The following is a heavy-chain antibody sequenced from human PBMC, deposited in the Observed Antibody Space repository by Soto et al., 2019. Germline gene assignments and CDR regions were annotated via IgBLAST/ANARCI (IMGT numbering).Heavy chain of an antibody. D-gene: IGHD1-26*01. J-gene: IGHJ4*02. CDR1: GYNLKDYG. CDR3: VKDYSHGRFTDD. CDR2: STYVGGTP. V-gene: IGHV3-64D*06. Sequence: PGGTLRLTCSASGYNLKDYGMHWFRQAPGKGLEQVAASTYVGGTPYYVESVKGRFTVPRDNSKNTLYLQMGSLRPEDTAIYFCVKDYSHGRFTDDWGQGTLVTVSS.